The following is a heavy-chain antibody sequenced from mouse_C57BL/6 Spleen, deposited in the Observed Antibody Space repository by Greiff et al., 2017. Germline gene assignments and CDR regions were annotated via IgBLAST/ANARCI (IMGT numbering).Heavy chain of an antibody. J-gene: IGHJ2*01. CDR1: GYAFSSSW. CDR3: AIYSPNFDY. Sequence: QVQLQQSGPELVKPGASVKISCQASGYAFSSSWLNWVKQRPGKGLAWIGRIYPGDGETNYNGKFKGKATLTADKSSSTAYMQRSSLTSEDSAVYVCAIYSPNFDYWGQGTTLTVSS. CDR2: IYPGDGET. D-gene: IGHD1-3*01. V-gene: IGHV1-82*01.